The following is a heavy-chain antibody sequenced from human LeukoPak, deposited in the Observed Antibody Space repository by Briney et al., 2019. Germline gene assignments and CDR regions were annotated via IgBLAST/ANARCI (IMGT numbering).Heavy chain of an antibody. CDR1: GYTFTSYG. J-gene: IGHJ6*03. D-gene: IGHD2-2*01. V-gene: IGHV1-18*01. Sequence: GASVKVSCKASGYTFTSYGISWVRQAPGQGLEWMGWISAYNGNTNYAQKLQGRVTMTTDTSTSTAYMELRSLRSDDTAVYYCARDLTPLHCSSTSCYPPPTNYYYYMDVWGKGTTVTVSS. CDR2: ISAYNGNT. CDR3: ARDLTPLHCSSTSCYPPPTNYYYYMDV.